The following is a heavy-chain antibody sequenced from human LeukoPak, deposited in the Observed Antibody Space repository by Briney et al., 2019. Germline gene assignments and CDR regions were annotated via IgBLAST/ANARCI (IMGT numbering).Heavy chain of an antibody. D-gene: IGHD3-9*01. J-gene: IGHJ5*02. CDR2: INPNSGGT. V-gene: IGHV1-2*02. Sequence: ASVKVSCKASGYTFTGYYMHWVRQAPGQGLEWMGWINPNSGGTNYAQKFQGRVTMTRDTSISTAYMELSRLRSDDTAVYYCARDVLRYSVFDPWGQGTLVTVSS. CDR1: GYTFTGYY. CDR3: ARDVLRYSVFDP.